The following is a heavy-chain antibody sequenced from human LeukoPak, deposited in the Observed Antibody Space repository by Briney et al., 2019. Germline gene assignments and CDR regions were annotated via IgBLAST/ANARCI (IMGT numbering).Heavy chain of an antibody. CDR2: INAGNGNT. V-gene: IGHV1-3*01. CDR3: GRVEGITAEEGD. Sequence: ASVKVSCKASGYTFTSYAMHWVRQAPGQRLEWMGWINAGNGNTKYSQKFQGRVTMTTDTSTNTVYMELSSLRSEDTAVYYCGRVEGITAEEGDWGQGTLVTVSS. J-gene: IGHJ4*02. D-gene: IGHD6-13*01. CDR1: GYTFTSYA.